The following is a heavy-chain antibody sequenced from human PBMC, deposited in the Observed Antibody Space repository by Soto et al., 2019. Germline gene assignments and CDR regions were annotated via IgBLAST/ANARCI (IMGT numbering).Heavy chain of an antibody. D-gene: IGHD6-19*01. J-gene: IGHJ5*01. Sequence: ASVKVSCKASGYTVTRYGITWVRQAPGQGLEGMAWISAYERKLRTNYAEKFQGRVTVTTAPSTRTAYLELRSLRGDDTAVYYCANDTPRSASGWHWF. CDR1: GYTVTRYG. CDR2: ISAYERKLRT. CDR3: ANDTPRSASGWHWF. V-gene: IGHV1-18*04.